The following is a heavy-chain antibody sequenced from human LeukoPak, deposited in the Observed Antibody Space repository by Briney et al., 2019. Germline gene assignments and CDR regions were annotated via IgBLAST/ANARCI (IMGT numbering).Heavy chain of an antibody. D-gene: IGHD3-16*01. J-gene: IGHJ4*02. Sequence: SETLSLTCAVYGGSFSGYYWSWIRQPPGKGLEWIREINHSGSTNYNPSLKSRVTISVDTSKNQFSLRLSSVTAADTAVYYCARGQEPGGSEGIDYWGQGTLVTVSS. CDR2: INHSGST. V-gene: IGHV4-34*01. CDR1: GGSFSGYY. CDR3: ARGQEPGGSEGIDY.